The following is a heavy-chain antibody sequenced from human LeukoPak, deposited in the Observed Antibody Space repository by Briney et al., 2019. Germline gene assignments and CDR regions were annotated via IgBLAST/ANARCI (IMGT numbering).Heavy chain of an antibody. V-gene: IGHV1-46*01. Sequence: ASVKVSRKASGYTFTSYYIHWVRQAPGQGLEGMGIINPSGGTTGYAQKFQGRVTMTRDTSTSTVYMELSSLRSDDTAVYYCARAHCSGGACPNWFDPWGQGTLVTVSS. CDR3: ARAHCSGGACPNWFDP. D-gene: IGHD2-15*01. J-gene: IGHJ5*02. CDR2: INPSGGTT. CDR1: GYTFTSYY.